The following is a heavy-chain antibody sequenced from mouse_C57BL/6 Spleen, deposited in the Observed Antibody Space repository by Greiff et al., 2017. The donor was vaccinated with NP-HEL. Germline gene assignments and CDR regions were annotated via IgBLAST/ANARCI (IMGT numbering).Heavy chain of an antibody. J-gene: IGHJ1*03. CDR2: ISSGSSTI. Sequence: DVQLVESGGGLVKPGGSLKLSCAASGFTFSDYGMHWVRQAPEKGLEWVAYISSGSSTIYYADTVKGRFTISRDNAKNTLFLQMTSLRSEDTAMYYCARPGESYYGNFDWYFDVWGTGTTVTVSS. V-gene: IGHV5-17*01. D-gene: IGHD2-1*01. CDR1: GFTFSDYG. CDR3: ARPGESYYGNFDWYFDV.